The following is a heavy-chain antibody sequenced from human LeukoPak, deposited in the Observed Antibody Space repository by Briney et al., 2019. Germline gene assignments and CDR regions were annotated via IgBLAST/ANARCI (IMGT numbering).Heavy chain of an antibody. CDR3: AREGAYSGTYYLAY. Sequence: SQTLSLTCAISGDSVSSNRAAWNWIRQSPSRGLEWLGGTYYRSKWYDEYALSVKSRITIIPDTSKNHFSLQLNSVTPGDTAVYFCAREGAYSGTYYLAYWGQGTLVTVSS. D-gene: IGHD5-12*01. CDR2: TYYRSKWYD. CDR1: GDSVSSNRAA. V-gene: IGHV6-1*01. J-gene: IGHJ4*02.